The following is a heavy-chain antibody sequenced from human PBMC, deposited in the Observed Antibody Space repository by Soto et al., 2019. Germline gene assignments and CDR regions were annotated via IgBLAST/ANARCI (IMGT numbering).Heavy chain of an antibody. CDR3: ERLVSAAANDY. J-gene: IGHJ4*02. CDR2: IKQDETEK. Sequence: EVQLVESGGGLVQPGGSLRLSCAASGFTFSSYWMSWVRQAPGKGLEWVANIKQDETEKYYVDSVKGRFTISRDNAKNSLYLQMNSLRAEDTAVYYCERLVSAAANDYWGQGTLVTVSS. V-gene: IGHV3-7*04. D-gene: IGHD1-26*01. CDR1: GFTFSSYW.